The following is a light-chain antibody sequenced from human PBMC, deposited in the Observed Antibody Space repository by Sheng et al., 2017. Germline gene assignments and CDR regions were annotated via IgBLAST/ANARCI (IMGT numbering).Light chain of an antibody. CDR2: KAS. CDR1: QSISSW. J-gene: IGKJ2*01. Sequence: DIQMTQSPSTLAASVGDRVTITCRASQSISSWLAWYQQKPGKAPKVLIYKASSLESGVPSRFTGSGSGTEFTLTISSLQPADFATYYCQEYSTHSRTFGQGTKLEI. CDR3: QEYSTHSRT. V-gene: IGKV1-5*03.